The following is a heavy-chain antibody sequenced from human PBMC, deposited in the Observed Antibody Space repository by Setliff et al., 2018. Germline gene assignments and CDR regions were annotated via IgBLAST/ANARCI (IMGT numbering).Heavy chain of an antibody. CDR2: IYSSGST. V-gene: IGHV4-4*08. CDR3: ARARYCSGGRCYWTWLDS. CDR1: GASISNYY. Sequence: SETLSLTCSVSGASISNYYWSWIRQPPGKGLEWIGYIYSSGSTNYNPSLKSRVAISRDTSTNQLSLELRSVTAADTAVYYCARARYCSGGRCYWTWLDSWAQGTLVTVSS. D-gene: IGHD2-15*01. J-gene: IGHJ5*01.